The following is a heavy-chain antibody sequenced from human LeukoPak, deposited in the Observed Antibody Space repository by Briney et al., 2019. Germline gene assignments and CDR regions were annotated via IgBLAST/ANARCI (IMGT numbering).Heavy chain of an antibody. V-gene: IGHV3-7*01. CDR2: IRQDGSEK. D-gene: IGHD3-10*01. J-gene: IGHJ4*02. Sequence: PGGSLRLSCETSGFSFSTYWMSWVRQPPGKGLEWVANIRQDGSEKYYVDSVKGRFTISRDIAKQSVFLQMNSLRAEDTAVYYCARLSAMVRGPEDIFYFEFWGLGPWSPSPQ. CDR1: GFSFSTYW. CDR3: ARLSAMVRGPEDIFYFEF.